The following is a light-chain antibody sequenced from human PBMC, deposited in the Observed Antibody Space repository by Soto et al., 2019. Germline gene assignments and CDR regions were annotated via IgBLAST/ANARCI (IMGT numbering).Light chain of an antibody. V-gene: IGLV1-47*02. Sequence: QPVLTQPPSASGTPGQRVTISCSGSSSNIGSNYVFWYQQLPGTAPKLLIYTNNLRPSGVPDRFSGSKSGTSASLAIGGLRSEDEADYYCAAWDDSLRGYVFGTGTKLTVL. CDR1: SSNIGSNY. J-gene: IGLJ1*01. CDR3: AAWDDSLRGYV. CDR2: TNN.